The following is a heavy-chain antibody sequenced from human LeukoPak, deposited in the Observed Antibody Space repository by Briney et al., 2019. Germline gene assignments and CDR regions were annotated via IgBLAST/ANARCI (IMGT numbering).Heavy chain of an antibody. Sequence: GGSLRLSCAASGLTFSSYWMSWVRQAPGKGLEWVANIKQDGSEKYYVDSVKGRFTISRDNAKNSLYLQMNSLRAEDTAVYYCAKDRRIQLWLGLDYWGQGTLVTVSS. CDR2: IKQDGSEK. V-gene: IGHV3-7*05. CDR3: AKDRRIQLWLGLDY. D-gene: IGHD5-18*01. J-gene: IGHJ4*02. CDR1: GLTFSSYW.